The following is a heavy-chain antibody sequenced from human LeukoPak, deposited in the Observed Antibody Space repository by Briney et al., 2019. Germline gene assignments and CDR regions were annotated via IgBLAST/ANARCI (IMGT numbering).Heavy chain of an antibody. J-gene: IGHJ4*02. CDR3: AKRSSGNYYFDN. V-gene: IGHV3-23*01. Sequence: PGGSLRLSCAASGFTFSSYVMRWVGQAPGKGLEWVSSITSSGDGTYYADSVKGRFTISRDNSKNTLYLQMNSLRAGDTAVYYCAKRSSGNYYFDNWGQGTLVTVSS. D-gene: IGHD3-22*01. CDR1: GFTFSSYV. CDR2: ITSSGDGT.